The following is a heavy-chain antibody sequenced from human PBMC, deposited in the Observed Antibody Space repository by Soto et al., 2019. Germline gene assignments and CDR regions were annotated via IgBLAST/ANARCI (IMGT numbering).Heavy chain of an antibody. CDR1: RFTFSTYS. Sequence: GGSLRLSCAASRFTFSTYSMNWVRQAPGKGLEWVSYISSSSSTMYYADSVKGRFTISRDNAKSSLYLQMNSLRDEDTAVYYCAKEARDYYGMDVWGQGTPVTVSS. J-gene: IGHJ6*02. V-gene: IGHV3-48*02. CDR3: AKEARDYYGMDV. CDR2: ISSSSSTM.